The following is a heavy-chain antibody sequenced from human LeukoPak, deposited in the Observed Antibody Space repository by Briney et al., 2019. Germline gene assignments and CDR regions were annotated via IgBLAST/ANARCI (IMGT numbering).Heavy chain of an antibody. CDR2: ISGSGGST. D-gene: IGHD5-24*01. V-gene: IGHV3-23*01. J-gene: IGHJ4*02. CDR3: AKGLLEMATISYFDY. Sequence: GGSLRLSCAASGFTFRIYAMSWVRQAPGKGLEWVSAISGSGGSTYYADSVKGRFTISRDNSKNTLYLQMNSLRAEDTAVYYCAKGLLEMATISYFDYWGQGTLVTVSS. CDR1: GFTFRIYA.